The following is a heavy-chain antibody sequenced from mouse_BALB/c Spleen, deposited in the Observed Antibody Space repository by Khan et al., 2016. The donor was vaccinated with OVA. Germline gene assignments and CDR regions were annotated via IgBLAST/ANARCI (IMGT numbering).Heavy chain of an antibody. CDR1: GLNIKDTY. J-gene: IGHJ2*01. CDR3: ARKARK. Sequence: VQLQQPGAELVKSGATVKLSCTASGLNIKDTYMYWLKQWPEQGLVWFGRIDPPNGNTKYDPTFQGKATIKRDTSSNTAYLQFSSLTSEDNAVNYCARKARKWDQGTTLTVSS. V-gene: IGHV14-3*02. CDR2: IDPPNGNT.